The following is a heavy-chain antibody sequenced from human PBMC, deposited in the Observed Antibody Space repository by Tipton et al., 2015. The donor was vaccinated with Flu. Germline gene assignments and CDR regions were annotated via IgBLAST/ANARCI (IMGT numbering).Heavy chain of an antibody. CDR3: ARDPYLLYYYDSSGLFDY. J-gene: IGHJ4*02. CDR2: IKQDGSEK. D-gene: IGHD3-22*01. V-gene: IGHV3-7*01. Sequence: QLVQSGGGLVQPGGSLRLSCAASGFTFSSYWMSWVRQAPGKGLEWVANIKQDGSEKYYVDSVKGRFTISRDNAKNSLYLQMNSLRAEDTAVYYCARDPYLLYYYDSSGLFDYWGQGTLVTVSS. CDR1: GFTFSSYW.